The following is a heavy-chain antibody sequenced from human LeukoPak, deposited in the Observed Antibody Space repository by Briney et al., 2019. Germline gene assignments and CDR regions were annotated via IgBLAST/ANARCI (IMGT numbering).Heavy chain of an antibody. CDR3: ARDRLYRYFDY. CDR2: ISASGSYI. CDR1: GFTFSSYS. J-gene: IGHJ4*02. D-gene: IGHD2-8*01. Sequence: RGSLRLSCAASGFTFSSYSMHWVRQAPGKGLEWVSSISASGSYIYYADSVKGRFTISRDNAKNSLYLQMNSLRAEDTAVYYCARDRLYRYFDYWGQGTLVTVSS. V-gene: IGHV3-21*01.